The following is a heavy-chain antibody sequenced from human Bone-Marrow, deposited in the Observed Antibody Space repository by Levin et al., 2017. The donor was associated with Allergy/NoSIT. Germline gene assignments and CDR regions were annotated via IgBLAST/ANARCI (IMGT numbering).Heavy chain of an antibody. CDR2: VKNVAHGGTS. J-gene: IGHJ4*02. Sequence: NTGGSLRLSCAASGFSFREPWMSWFRQAPGKGLEWVGRVKNVAHGGTSDYAAPVKGRFSVSRDDSQNMVYLQMNSLKAEDTAVYYCVSENWGPWYWSQGTQVIVSA. CDR1: GFSFREPW. D-gene: IGHD7-27*01. CDR3: VSENWGPWY. V-gene: IGHV3-15*01.